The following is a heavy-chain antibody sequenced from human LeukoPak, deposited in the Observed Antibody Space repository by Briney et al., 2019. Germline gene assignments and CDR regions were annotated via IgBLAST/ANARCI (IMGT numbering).Heavy chain of an antibody. CDR2: ISPNSGGT. CDR3: ARASPGCSSTSCIRGAFDI. J-gene: IGHJ3*02. CDR1: GYTFTGYY. Sequence: ASVKVSCKASGYTFTGYYMHWVRQAPGQGLEWMGWISPNSGGTNYAQKFQGRVTMTRDTSISTAYMELSRLRSDDTAVYYCARASPGCSSTSCIRGAFDIWGQGTMVTVSS. D-gene: IGHD2-2*01. V-gene: IGHV1-2*02.